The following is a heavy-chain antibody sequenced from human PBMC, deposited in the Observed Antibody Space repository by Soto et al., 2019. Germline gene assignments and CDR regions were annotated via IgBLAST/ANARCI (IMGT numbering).Heavy chain of an antibody. CDR1: GFTFISSF. V-gene: IGHV3-7*03. J-gene: IGHJ4*02. D-gene: IGHD6-19*01. CDR2: INQDGGVT. Sequence: GGSLRLSCVASGFTFISSFMGWIRQAPGKGLEWVANINQDGGVTYYVDSVEGRFTISRDNTKDSLYMQMNSLRGEDTAIYYCARYYRGSGRYFFDYWGQGTPVTAPQ. CDR3: ARYYRGSGRYFFDY.